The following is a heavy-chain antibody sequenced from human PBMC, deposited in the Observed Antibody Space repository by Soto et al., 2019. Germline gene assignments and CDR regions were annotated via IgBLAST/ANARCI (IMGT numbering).Heavy chain of an antibody. Sequence: PSETLSLTCAVSGYSIISGYYWAWIRQAPGKGLEWIGNLHFPGTTYYNPSLRSRLAISVDTSKNQFSLKLSSVTAADTAVYFCAREGGESSDGLYYFDSWGQGSLVTVSS. CDR2: LHFPGTT. V-gene: IGHV4-38-2*02. CDR1: GYSIISGYY. J-gene: IGHJ4*02. D-gene: IGHD3-16*01. CDR3: AREGGESSDGLYYFDS.